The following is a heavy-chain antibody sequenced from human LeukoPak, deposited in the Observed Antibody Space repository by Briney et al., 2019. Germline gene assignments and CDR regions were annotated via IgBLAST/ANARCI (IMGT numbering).Heavy chain of an antibody. V-gene: IGHV3-7*03. D-gene: IGHD3-22*01. Sequence: PGGSLRLSCAASGFTFSSYWMSWVRQAPGKGLEWVANIKQDGNEKYYVDSVKGRFTISRDNAKNSLYLQMNSLRAEDTAVYFCARDLAPSYYYDSSGYLVWGQGTLATVSS. CDR3: ARDLAPSYYYDSSGYLV. J-gene: IGHJ4*02. CDR2: IKQDGNEK. CDR1: GFTFSSYW.